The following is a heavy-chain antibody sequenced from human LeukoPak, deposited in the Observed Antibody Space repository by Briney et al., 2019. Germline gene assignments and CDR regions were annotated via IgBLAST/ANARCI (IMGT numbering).Heavy chain of an antibody. CDR3: ARILRRYYYGSGSPHYYYYYMDV. D-gene: IGHD3-10*01. J-gene: IGHJ6*03. CDR1: GYTFTGYY. V-gene: IGHV1-2*02. CDR2: INPNSGGT. Sequence: GASVKVSCKASGYTFTGYYMHWVRQAPGQGLEWMGWINPNSGGTSYAQKFQGRVTMTRDTSISTAYMELSRLRSDDTAVYYCARILRRYYYGSGSPHYYYYYMDVWGKGTTVTISS.